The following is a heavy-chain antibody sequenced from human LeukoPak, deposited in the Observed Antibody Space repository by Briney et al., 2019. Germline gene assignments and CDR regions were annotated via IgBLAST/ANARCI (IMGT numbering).Heavy chain of an antibody. V-gene: IGHV3-74*01. CDR3: ARDWEGSGRPFDY. CDR1: GFSISTYW. J-gene: IGHJ4*02. Sequence: GGSLRLSCAASGFSISTYWMHWVRQAPGKGLVWVSRISSDGRSTNYADSVKGRFTISRDNAKNTLYLQMNSLRAEDTAVYYCARDWEGSGRPFDYWGQGTLVTVSS. D-gene: IGHD2-15*01. CDR2: ISSDGRST.